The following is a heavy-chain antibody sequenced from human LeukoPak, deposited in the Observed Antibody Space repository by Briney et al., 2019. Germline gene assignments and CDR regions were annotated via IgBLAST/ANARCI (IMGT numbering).Heavy chain of an antibody. Sequence: GGSLRLSCAASGFTFSIYNMNWVRQAPGKGLEWVSSISSSSSYIYYADSLKGRFTISRDNAKNSLYLQMNSLRAEDTAVYYCARVYCGGGCYSGCYGMDVWGQGTTVTVSS. CDR3: ARVYCGGGCYSGCYGMDV. V-gene: IGHV3-21*01. J-gene: IGHJ6*02. D-gene: IGHD2-21*02. CDR2: ISSSSSYI. CDR1: GFTFSIYN.